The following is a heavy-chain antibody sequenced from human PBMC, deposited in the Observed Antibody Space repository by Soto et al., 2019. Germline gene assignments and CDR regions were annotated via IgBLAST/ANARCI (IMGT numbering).Heavy chain of an antibody. CDR2: IKQDGSEK. CDR1: GFTFSSYW. V-gene: IGHV3-7*01. Sequence: GGSLRLSCAASGFTFSSYWMSWVRQAPGKGLEWVANIKQDGSEKYYVDSVKGRFTISRDNAKNSLYLQMNSLRAEDTAVYYFARVPLGYCSGGSCHDWAFDIWGQGTMVTVS. CDR3: ARVPLGYCSGGSCHDWAFDI. J-gene: IGHJ3*02. D-gene: IGHD2-15*01.